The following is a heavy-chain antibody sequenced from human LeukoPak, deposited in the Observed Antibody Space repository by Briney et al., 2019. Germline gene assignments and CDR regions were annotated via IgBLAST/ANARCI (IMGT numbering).Heavy chain of an antibody. V-gene: IGHV3-48*03. CDR2: ISSSGNTI. D-gene: IGHD6-19*01. J-gene: IGHJ4*02. Sequence: PGGSLRLSCAASGFTFSSYEMNWVRQAPGKGLEWVSYISSSGNTIYYADSVKGRFTISRDNAKNSLYLQMNSLRAEDTSVYSCARDGPKYTSGWYGTYYFDYWGQGTLVTVSS. CDR1: GFTFSSYE. CDR3: ARDGPKYTSGWYGTYYFDY.